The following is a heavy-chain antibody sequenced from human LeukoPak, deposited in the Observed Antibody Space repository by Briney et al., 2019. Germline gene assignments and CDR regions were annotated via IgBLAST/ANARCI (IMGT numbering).Heavy chain of an antibody. Sequence: SETLSLACTVSGGSISNKYWSWIRQPPGKGLEWIGYIYYSGSTNYNPSLKSRVTILVDTSKNQFSLKLSSVTAADTAVYYCATVVTALDAFDIWGQGTMVTVSS. CDR2: IYYSGST. V-gene: IGHV4-59*01. CDR1: GGSISNKY. CDR3: ATVVTALDAFDI. J-gene: IGHJ3*02. D-gene: IGHD2-21*02.